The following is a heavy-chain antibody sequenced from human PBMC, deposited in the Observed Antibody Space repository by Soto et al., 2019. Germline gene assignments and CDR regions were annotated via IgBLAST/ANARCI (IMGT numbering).Heavy chain of an antibody. CDR3: ARGSTTEKVDS. V-gene: IGHV4-34*01. CDR2: INHGGSA. J-gene: IGHJ4*02. CDR1: GGSFSGYH. Sequence: SETLSLTCAVYGGSFSGYHWSWIRQPPGKGLEWIGKINHGGSAIYSPSLKSRLTISVDTSKNQFSLELSSVTAADTAMYYCARGSTTEKVDSWGQGILVTVSS.